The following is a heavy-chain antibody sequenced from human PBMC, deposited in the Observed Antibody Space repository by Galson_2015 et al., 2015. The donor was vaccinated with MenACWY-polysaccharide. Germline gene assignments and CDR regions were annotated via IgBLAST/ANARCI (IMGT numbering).Heavy chain of an antibody. CDR1: GFTFGNYF. CDR2: VTSSGDAT. D-gene: IGHD2-15*01. V-gene: IGHV3-23*01. CDR3: SRYCSGIRCYSGLDY. J-gene: IGHJ4*02. Sequence: SLRLSCAASGFTFGNYFMTWVRQAPGKGLEWVSTVTSSGDATYYADSVKGRFTISRDNSRNTLYLQMNSLRAEDTAVYYCSRYCSGIRCYSGLDYWGQGTLVTVSS.